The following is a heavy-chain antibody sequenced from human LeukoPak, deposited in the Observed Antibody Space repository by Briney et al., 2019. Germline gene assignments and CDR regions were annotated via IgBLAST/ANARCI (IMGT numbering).Heavy chain of an antibody. V-gene: IGHV3-23*01. D-gene: IGHD3-22*01. J-gene: IGHJ4*02. CDR3: AKSSSEESSGYRFPVFDY. CDR2: ISGSGGST. CDR1: GFTFSSYA. Sequence: GGSLRLSCAASGFTFSSYAMSWVPHARGKGLEWVSDISGSGGSTYYADSVKGRFTISRDNSKNTLYPQMNSLRAEDTAVYYCAKSSSEESSGYRFPVFDYWGQGTLVTVSS.